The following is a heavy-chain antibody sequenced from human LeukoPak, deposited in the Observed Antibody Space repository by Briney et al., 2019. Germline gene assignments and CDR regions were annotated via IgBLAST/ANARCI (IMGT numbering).Heavy chain of an antibody. CDR1: GFTFDDYG. V-gene: IGHV3-20*01. CDR2: INWNGGST. CDR3: ARLRGLVISHDAFDI. Sequence: GGSLRLSCAASGFTFDDYGMSWVRQAPGKGLEWVSGINWNGGSTGYADSVKGRFTISRDNAKNSLYLQMNSLRAEDTALYHCARLRGLVISHDAFDIWGQGTMVTVSS. J-gene: IGHJ3*02. D-gene: IGHD3/OR15-3a*01.